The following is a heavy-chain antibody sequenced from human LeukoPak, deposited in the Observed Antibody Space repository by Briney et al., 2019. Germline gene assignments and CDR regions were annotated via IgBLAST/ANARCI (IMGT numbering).Heavy chain of an antibody. J-gene: IGHJ3*02. D-gene: IGHD4-17*01. CDR1: GFSISSGGYY. V-gene: IGHV4-31*03. Sequence: SETLSLTCTVSGFSISSGGYYWIWLRQRPGKGLEWIGYIYYSWSTYYNPSIKSRVTISVDTSKNQFSLKLSSVTAADTAVYYCARGYGDYVNTFDIWGQGTMVTVSS. CDR3: ARGYGDYVNTFDI. CDR2: IYYSWST.